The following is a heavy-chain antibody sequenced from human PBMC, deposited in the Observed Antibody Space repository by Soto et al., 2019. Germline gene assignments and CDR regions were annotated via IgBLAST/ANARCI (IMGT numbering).Heavy chain of an antibody. J-gene: IGHJ4*02. Sequence: QVQLQESGPGLVKPSETLSLTCTVSGGSISSYYWSWIRQPPGKGLEWIGYIYYSGSTNYNPSLKSRVTISVDTSKNQFSLKLSSVTAADTAVYYCARQETYSGSGSYRALDYWGQGTLVTVSS. CDR1: GGSISSYY. CDR2: IYYSGST. CDR3: ARQETYSGSGSYRALDY. V-gene: IGHV4-59*08. D-gene: IGHD3-10*01.